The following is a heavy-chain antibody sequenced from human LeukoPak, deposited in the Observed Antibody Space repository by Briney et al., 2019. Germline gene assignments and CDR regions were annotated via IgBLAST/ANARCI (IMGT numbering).Heavy chain of an antibody. V-gene: IGHV3-23*01. D-gene: IGHD3-22*01. J-gene: IGHJ6*03. CDR1: GFTFSSYA. Sequence: GGSLRLSCAASGFTFSSYAMSWVRQAPGKGLEWVSAISGSGGSTYYADSVKGRFTISRDNSKNTLYLQMNSLRAEDTAVYYCAKDDMKSTMTPDGMDVWGKGTTVTVSS. CDR3: AKDDMKSTMTPDGMDV. CDR2: ISGSGGST.